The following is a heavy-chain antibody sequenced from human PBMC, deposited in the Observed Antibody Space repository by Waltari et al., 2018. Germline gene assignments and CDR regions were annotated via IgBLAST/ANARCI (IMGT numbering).Heavy chain of an antibody. CDR3: AKGAGGQLPKFDP. CDR2: IYYTGTT. CDR1: GGSIRNGHYY. V-gene: IGHV4-30-4*08. J-gene: IGHJ5*02. Sequence: QVQLQESGPGLVKPSQTLSLSCSVSGGSIRNGHYYWTWIRQPPGKGLEWIGYIYYTGTTYYNPSLKNRVFISVDTSKNHFSLNLTSVTAADTAVDYCAKGAGGQLPKFDPWGQGTLVTVSS. D-gene: IGHD2-2*01.